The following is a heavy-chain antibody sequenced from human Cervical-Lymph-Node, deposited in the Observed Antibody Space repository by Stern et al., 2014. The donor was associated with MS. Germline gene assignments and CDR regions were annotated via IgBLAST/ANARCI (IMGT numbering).Heavy chain of an antibody. CDR2: IDPSHSYT. CDR1: GYSFTSYW. Sequence: VQLVESGAEVKNPGEPLRISCKGSGYSFTSYWISLVRPMPAKGLQWMGRIDPSHSYTHYTPSFQRPLPFSAPKTLRPAYPHRSSLKDSDTAMYYCARRCSRRIDAFDIWGQGTMVTVSS. D-gene: IGHD2-15*01. V-gene: IGHV5-10-1*03. CDR3: ARRCSRRIDAFDI. J-gene: IGHJ3*02.